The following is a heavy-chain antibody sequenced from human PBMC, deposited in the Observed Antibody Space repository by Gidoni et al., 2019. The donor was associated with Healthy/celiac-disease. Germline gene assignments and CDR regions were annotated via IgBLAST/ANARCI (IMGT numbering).Heavy chain of an antibody. J-gene: IGHJ4*02. CDR1: GFTFSSYA. D-gene: IGHD3-3*01. V-gene: IGHV3-23*01. CDR3: AKDRVMDFWSGYYINYFDY. CDR2: ISGSGGST. Sequence: EVQLLESGGGLVQPGGSLRLSCAASGFTFSSYAMSWVRQAPGKGLEWVSAISGSGGSTYYADSVKGRFTISRDNSKNTLYLQMNSLRAEDTAVYYCAKDRVMDFWSGYYINYFDYWGQGTLVTVSS.